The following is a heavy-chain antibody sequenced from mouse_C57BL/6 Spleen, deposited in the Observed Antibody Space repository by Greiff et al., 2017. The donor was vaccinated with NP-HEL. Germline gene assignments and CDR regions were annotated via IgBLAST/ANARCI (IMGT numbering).Heavy chain of an antibody. Sequence: VQLKESGPGLVKPSQTLSLTCSVTGYSITSDYWNWIRKFPGNKLEYMGYISYSGSTYYNPSLKSRISITRDTSKNQYYLHLNSLTTEDTARYYCARGNGGRYYFDYWGQGTTLTVSS. D-gene: IGHD1-1*02. CDR1: GYSITSDY. CDR2: ISYSGST. V-gene: IGHV3-8*01. CDR3: ARGNGGRYYFDY. J-gene: IGHJ2*01.